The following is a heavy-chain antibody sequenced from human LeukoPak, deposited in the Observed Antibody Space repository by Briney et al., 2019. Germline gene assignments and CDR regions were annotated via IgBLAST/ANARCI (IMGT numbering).Heavy chain of an antibody. V-gene: IGHV4-38-2*02. Sequence: SETLPLTCSVSGYPISSGYYWGWIRQPPGKGLEWIGSIYHSGSTYHNPSLKSRVTISVDTSKNQLSLKLSSVTAADSAVYYCTRGGDSYLGSSDYWGQGTLVTVSS. D-gene: IGHD2-21*01. CDR3: TRGGDSYLGSSDY. J-gene: IGHJ4*02. CDR1: GYPISSGYY. CDR2: IYHSGST.